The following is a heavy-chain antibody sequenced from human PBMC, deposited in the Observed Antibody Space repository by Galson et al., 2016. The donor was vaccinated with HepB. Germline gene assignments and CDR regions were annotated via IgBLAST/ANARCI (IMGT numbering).Heavy chain of an antibody. CDR1: GFTFSSYS. CDR2: IRSSSNTI. J-gene: IGHJ6*02. V-gene: IGHV3-48*02. Sequence: SLRLSCAASGFTFSSYSMNWVRQAPGKGLEWVSYIRSSSNTIYYADSAKGRFTISRDNAKNSLFLQMKSLRDEDTAVYYCARGFWFGLGRKYGMDVWGQGTTVTVSS. CDR3: ARGFWFGLGRKYGMDV. D-gene: IGHD3-10*01.